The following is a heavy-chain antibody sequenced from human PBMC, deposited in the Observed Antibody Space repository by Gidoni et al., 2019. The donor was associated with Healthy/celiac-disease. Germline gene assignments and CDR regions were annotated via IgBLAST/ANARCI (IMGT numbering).Heavy chain of an antibody. CDR2: ISWNSGSI. V-gene: IGHV3-9*01. Sequence: EVQLVESGGGLVQPGRSLRLSCAASGFTFDAYAMHWVRQAPGKGLEWVSGISWNSGSIGDADSVKGRFTIARDNAKNSLYLQMNSLRAEDTALYYCAKALMVRGVSSYFDYWGQGTLVTVSS. CDR3: AKALMVRGVSSYFDY. J-gene: IGHJ4*02. D-gene: IGHD3-10*01. CDR1: GFTFDAYA.